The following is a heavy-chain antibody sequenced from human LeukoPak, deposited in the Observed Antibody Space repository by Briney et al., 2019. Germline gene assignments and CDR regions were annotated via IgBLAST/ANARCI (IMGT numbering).Heavy chain of an antibody. D-gene: IGHD5-18*01. CDR2: VSSSSSYI. Sequence: GGSLRLSCAASGFTFSSYSMNWVRQAPGKGLEWVSSVSSSSSYIYYADSVKGRFTISRDNAKNSLYLQMNSLRAEDTAVYYCARERSAMVTGFDYWGQGTLVTVSS. CDR3: ARERSAMVTGFDY. CDR1: GFTFSSYS. V-gene: IGHV3-21*01. J-gene: IGHJ4*02.